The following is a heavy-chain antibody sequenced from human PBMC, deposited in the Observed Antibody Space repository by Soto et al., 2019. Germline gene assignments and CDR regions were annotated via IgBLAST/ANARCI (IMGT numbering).Heavy chain of an antibody. D-gene: IGHD3-10*01. CDR3: ARDRDDYGSGNYYNRIDF. CDR1: GGIFSTYA. J-gene: IGHJ4*02. V-gene: IGHV1-69*01. CDR2: IIPLFGTP. Sequence: QVQLVQSGAEVKKPGSSVKVSCKASGGIFSTYAISWLRQAPGQGLEWMGGIIPLFGTPNYAQRFQGRVTITAXEXXXXXXXXXXXXXXEDTAVYYCARDRDDYGSGNYYNRIDFWGQGTLVTVSS.